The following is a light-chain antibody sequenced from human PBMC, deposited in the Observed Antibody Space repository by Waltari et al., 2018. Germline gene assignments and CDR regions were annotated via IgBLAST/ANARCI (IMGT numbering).Light chain of an antibody. CDR1: SSNTGANYD. CDR3: QSYDRSLVGYVV. J-gene: IGLJ2*01. Sequence: QSVLTQPPSVSGATGQRVTISCTGSSSNTGANYDVHWYQQLPGTAPKVLIYGNSNRPSGVPDRFSGSKSGTSASLAISGLQAEDEADYYCQSYDRSLVGYVVFGGGTKLTVL. CDR2: GNS. V-gene: IGLV1-40*01.